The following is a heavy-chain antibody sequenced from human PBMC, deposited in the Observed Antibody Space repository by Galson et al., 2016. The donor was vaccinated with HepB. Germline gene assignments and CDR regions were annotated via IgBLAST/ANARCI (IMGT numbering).Heavy chain of an antibody. D-gene: IGHD4-23*01. V-gene: IGHV3-74*01. CDR1: GFTFSNYW. CDR2: ITIDGSTT. CDR3: ARDLWRGGRIDY. Sequence: SLRLSCAASGFTFSNYWMRWVRQAPGKGLVWVSHITIDGSTTTYADSVKGRFTISRDNAKNTLYLQMNSLRAEDTAVYYCARDLWRGGRIDYWGQGPLVTVSS. J-gene: IGHJ4*02.